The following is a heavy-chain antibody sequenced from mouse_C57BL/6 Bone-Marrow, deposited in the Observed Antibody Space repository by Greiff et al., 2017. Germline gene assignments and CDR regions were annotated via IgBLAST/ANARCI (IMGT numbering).Heavy chain of an antibody. Sequence: VQLQQSGAELARPGASVKLSCKASGYTFTSYGISWVKQRTGQGLEWIGEIYPRSGNTYYNEKFKGKATLTADKSSSTAYMELRSLTSEDSAVYFCARKEANWDEGYGGQGTTLTVSS. CDR3: ARKEANWDEGY. J-gene: IGHJ2*01. CDR2: IYPRSGNT. D-gene: IGHD4-1*01. CDR1: GYTFTSYG. V-gene: IGHV1-81*01.